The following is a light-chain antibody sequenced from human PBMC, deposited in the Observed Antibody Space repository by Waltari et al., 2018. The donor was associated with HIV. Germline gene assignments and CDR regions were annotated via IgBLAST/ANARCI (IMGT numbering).Light chain of an antibody. J-gene: IGKJ2*01. CDR2: ASA. CDR1: QTINTAL. CDR3: QHFRRPHYT. V-gene: IGKV3-20*01. Sequence: EIVLTQAPGTLSLSLGERATLSCRASQTINTALLAWYQQRPGQAPRLLMYASAIRATGVPDRFAGHGSGTDFTLTITRLQPEDFAMYYCQHFRRPHYTFGQGTNLE.